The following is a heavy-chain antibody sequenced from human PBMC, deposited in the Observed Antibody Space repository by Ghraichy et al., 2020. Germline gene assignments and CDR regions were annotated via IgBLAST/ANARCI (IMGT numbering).Heavy chain of an antibody. J-gene: IGHJ4*02. CDR1: GGSISGYY. Sequence: SQTLSLTCTVSGGSISGYYWSWIRKSPGKGPEWIGYVYPSGSTTYNPSLKSRVTISVDTSKKQFSLELNSVTAADTAVYYCARYGNSGSYYYFDYWGQGALVTVAS. V-gene: IGHV4-59*01. D-gene: IGHD1-26*01. CDR2: VYPSGST. CDR3: ARYGNSGSYYYFDY.